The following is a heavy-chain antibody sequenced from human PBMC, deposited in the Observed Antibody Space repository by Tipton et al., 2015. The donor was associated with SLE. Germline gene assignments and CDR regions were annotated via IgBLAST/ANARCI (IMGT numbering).Heavy chain of an antibody. CDR1: GGSISSYS. CDR2: ISSSSSYI. Sequence: GLVKPSETLSLTCTVSGGSISSYSMNWVRQAPGKGLEWVSSISSSSSYIYYADSVKGRFTISRDNAKNSLYLQMNSLRAEDTAVYYCARDYGMIAVAGYYFDYWGQGTLVTVSS. CDR3: ARDYGMIAVAGYYFDY. V-gene: IGHV3-21*03. D-gene: IGHD6-19*01. J-gene: IGHJ4*02.